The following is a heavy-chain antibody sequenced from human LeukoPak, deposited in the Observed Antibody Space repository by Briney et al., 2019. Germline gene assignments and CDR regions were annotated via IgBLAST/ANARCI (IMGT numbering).Heavy chain of an antibody. J-gene: IGHJ4*02. CDR3: VNYYDSSDYQQPNHFDY. CDR2: IYYSGST. V-gene: IGHV4-39*01. D-gene: IGHD3-22*01. CDR1: GASISGSSHYF. Sequence: PSETLSLTCTVSGASISGSSHYFWGWIRQTPGKGLEWIGSIYYSGSTYYNPSLKSRFTISVDTSKNQFSLKLSSVTAADTAVYYCVNYYDSSDYQQPNHFDYWGQGTLVTVSS.